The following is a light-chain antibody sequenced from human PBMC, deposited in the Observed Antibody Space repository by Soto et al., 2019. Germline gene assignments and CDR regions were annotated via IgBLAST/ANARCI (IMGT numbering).Light chain of an antibody. V-gene: IGKV1-8*01. J-gene: IGKJ4*01. CDR1: QGVSSY. CDR2: AAS. CDR3: QQYFNYPLT. Sequence: AIRMTQSPSSFSASTGDRVTITCRASQGVSSYLDWYQHKPGKAPKLLIYAASTLQGGVPSRFSGSGSGTDFTLTISYLQSEDFATYYCQQYFNYPLTFGGGTKVEIK.